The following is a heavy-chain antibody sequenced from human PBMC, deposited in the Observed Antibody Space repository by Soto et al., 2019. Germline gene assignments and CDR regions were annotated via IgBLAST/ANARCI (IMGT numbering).Heavy chain of an antibody. J-gene: IGHJ6*03. V-gene: IGHV1-8*01. Sequence: QVQLVQSGAEVKKPGASVKVSCEASGYTFTTYDINWVRQATGQGLEWMGWMNSKSGNTGYAQKFQGRLTMTRDPSISTAYMELSSLTSDDAAIYFCARGFLARDHYYYMDVWGEGTTVTVSS. CDR3: ARGFLARDHYYYMDV. CDR1: GYTFTTYD. CDR2: MNSKSGNT.